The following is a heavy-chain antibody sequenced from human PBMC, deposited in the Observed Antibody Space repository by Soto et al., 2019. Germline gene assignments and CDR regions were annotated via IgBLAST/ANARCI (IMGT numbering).Heavy chain of an antibody. CDR3: ARDIMGTNYYYHGMDV. D-gene: IGHD2-8*01. CDR1: GGSLSSYY. CDR2: IYYSGST. Sequence: SETLSLTCTVSGGSLSSYYWSWIRQPPGKGLEWIGYIYYSGSTNYNPSLKSRVTISVDTSKNQFSLKLSSVTAADTAVYYCARDIMGTNYYYHGMDVWGQGTTVTVSS. V-gene: IGHV4-59*01. J-gene: IGHJ6*02.